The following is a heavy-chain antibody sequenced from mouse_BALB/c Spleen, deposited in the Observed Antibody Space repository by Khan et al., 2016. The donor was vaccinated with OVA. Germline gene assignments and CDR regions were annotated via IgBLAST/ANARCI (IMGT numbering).Heavy chain of an antibody. J-gene: IGHJ2*01. CDR3: ARTARIKY. V-gene: IGHV3-2*02. Sequence: EVQLQESGPGLVKPSQSLSLTRTVTGYSITSDYAWNWIRQFPGNKLEWMGYISYSGSTSYNPSLKSRISITRDTSKNQFFLQLNSVTTGDTATYYCARTARIKYWGQGTTLTVSS. CDR1: GYSITSDYA. CDR2: ISYSGST. D-gene: IGHD1-2*01.